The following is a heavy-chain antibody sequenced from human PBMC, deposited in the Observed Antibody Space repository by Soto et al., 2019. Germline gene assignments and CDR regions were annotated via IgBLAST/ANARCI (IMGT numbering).Heavy chain of an antibody. D-gene: IGHD1-7*01. CDR3: ERRGTWADLDY. CDR1: GFTFSSYW. CDR2: INSDGSST. Sequence: EVQLVESGGGLVQPGEALRLSCAASGFTFSSYWMHWVRQAPGKGLVWVSRINSDGSSTSYADSVKGRFTISRDNAKNTLDLQMNSLRAEDTAVYYCERRGTWADLDYWGQGTLVTVSS. V-gene: IGHV3-74*01. J-gene: IGHJ4*02.